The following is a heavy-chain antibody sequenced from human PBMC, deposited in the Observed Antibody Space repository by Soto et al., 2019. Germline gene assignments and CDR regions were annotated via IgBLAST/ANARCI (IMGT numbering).Heavy chain of an antibody. Sequence: PSETLSLTCTVSGGSISSGDYYWSWIRHPPGKGLEWIGYIYYSGSTYYNPSLKSRVTISVDTSKNQFSLKLSSVTAADTAVYYCAREPSMKGGGNSVFDYWGQGPMVTVSS. V-gene: IGHV4-30-4*01. D-gene: IGHD2-21*02. CDR1: GGSISSGDYY. J-gene: IGHJ4*02. CDR3: AREPSMKGGGNSVFDY. CDR2: IYYSGST.